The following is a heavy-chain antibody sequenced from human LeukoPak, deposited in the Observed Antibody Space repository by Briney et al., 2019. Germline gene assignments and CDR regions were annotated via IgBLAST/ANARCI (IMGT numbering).Heavy chain of an antibody. D-gene: IGHD2-2*02. V-gene: IGHV1-69*04. CDR3: AREGTAYTLFFDY. CDR2: IIPILGIA. CDR1: GGTFSSYA. Sequence: GASVKVSCKASGGTFSSYAISWVRQAPGQGLEWMGRIIPILGIANYAQKFQGRVTITADKSTSTAYMELSSLRSEDTAVYYCAREGTAYTLFFDYWGQGTLVTVSS. J-gene: IGHJ4*02.